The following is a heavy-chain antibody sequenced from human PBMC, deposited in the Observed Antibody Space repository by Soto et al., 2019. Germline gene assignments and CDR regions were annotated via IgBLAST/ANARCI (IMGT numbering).Heavy chain of an antibody. J-gene: IGHJ6*02. D-gene: IGHD6-6*01. V-gene: IGHV3-30-3*01. CDR1: GFTFSSYA. CDR3: ARYGQQLVLNYYYGMYV. Sequence: QVQLVESGGGVVQPGRSLRLSCAASGFTFSSYAMHWVRQAPGKGLEWVAVISYDGSNKYYADSVKGRFTISRDNSKNTLYLQMNSLRAEDTAVYYCARYGQQLVLNYYYGMYVWGQGTTVTVSS. CDR2: ISYDGSNK.